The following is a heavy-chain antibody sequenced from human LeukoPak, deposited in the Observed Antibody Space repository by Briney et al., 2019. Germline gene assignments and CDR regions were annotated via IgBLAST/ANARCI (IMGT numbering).Heavy chain of an antibody. V-gene: IGHV3-21*01. CDR2: ISSGSSCI. J-gene: IGHJ3*02. CDR3: AVNDAFDI. CDR1: GFTFSSYS. Sequence: GGSLRLSCAASGFTFSSYSMNWVRQAPGKGLEWVSSISSGSSCIYYADSVKGRFTISRDNAKNSLYLQMNSLRAEDTAVYYCAVNDAFDIWGQGTMSPSLQ.